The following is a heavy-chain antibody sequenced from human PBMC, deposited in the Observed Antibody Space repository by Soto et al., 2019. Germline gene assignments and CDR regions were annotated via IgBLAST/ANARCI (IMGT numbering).Heavy chain of an antibody. J-gene: IGHJ3*02. Sequence: SVKVSCKSSGGTFSSYAISWVRQAPGQGLEWMGGIIPIFGTANYAQKFQGRVTITADESTSTAYMELSSLRSEDTAVYYCARAPGYSAAFDIWGQGTMVTVSS. D-gene: IGHD3-22*01. CDR1: GGTFSSYA. V-gene: IGHV1-69*13. CDR2: IIPIFGTA. CDR3: ARAPGYSAAFDI.